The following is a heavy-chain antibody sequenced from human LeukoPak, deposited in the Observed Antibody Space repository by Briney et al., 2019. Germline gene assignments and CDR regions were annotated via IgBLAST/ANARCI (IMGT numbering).Heavy chain of an antibody. Sequence: PGGSLRLSCAASGFTFSSYAMSWVRQAPGKGLEWVSAISGSGGSTYYADSVKGRFTISRDNSKNTLYLQMNSLRAEDTAIYYCARGGGYSSGYLIWGQGILVTVSS. D-gene: IGHD3-10*01. CDR3: ARGGGYSSGYLI. V-gene: IGHV3-23*01. CDR1: GFTFSSYA. J-gene: IGHJ4*02. CDR2: ISGSGGST.